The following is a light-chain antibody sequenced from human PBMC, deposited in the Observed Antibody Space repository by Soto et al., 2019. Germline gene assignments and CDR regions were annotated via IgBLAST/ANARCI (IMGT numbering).Light chain of an antibody. CDR2: GAS. V-gene: IGKV3-20*01. CDR1: QSVSSNY. J-gene: IGKJ1*01. Sequence: EIVLTQSPGTLSLSPGERATFSCRASQSVSSNYLAWYQQRPGQAPRVVIYGASTRATGIPERFSGSGSGTDFTLTISRLEPEDFAVYYCQQYRTFGQGTKVDIK. CDR3: QQYRT.